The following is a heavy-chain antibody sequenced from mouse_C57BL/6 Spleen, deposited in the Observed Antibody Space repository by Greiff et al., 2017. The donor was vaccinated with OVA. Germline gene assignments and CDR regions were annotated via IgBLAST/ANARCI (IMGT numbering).Heavy chain of an antibody. V-gene: IGHV3-6*01. CDR2: ISYDGSN. D-gene: IGHD1-1*01. CDR1: GYSITSGYY. Sequence: EVKLVESGPGLVKPSQSLSLTCSVTGYSITSGYYWNWIRQFPGNKLEWMGYISYDGSNNYNPSLKNRISITRDTSKNQFFLKLNSVTTEDTATYYCAIYYGSSRYYYAMDYWGQGTSVTVSS. CDR3: AIYYGSSRYYYAMDY. J-gene: IGHJ4*01.